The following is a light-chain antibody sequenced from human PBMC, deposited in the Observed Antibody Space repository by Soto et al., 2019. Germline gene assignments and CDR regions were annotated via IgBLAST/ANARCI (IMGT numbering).Light chain of an antibody. CDR2: GAS. Sequence: EIVMAQSPATLSVSPVERATLSCRSSRSISSHLAWYQQKPGQAPRLFIFGASTRATGIPARFSGSGSGTEFTLTISRLEPEDFAVYYCQQYGSSPSITFGQGTRLEI. CDR3: QQYGSSPSIT. CDR1: RSISSH. V-gene: IGKV3-15*01. J-gene: IGKJ5*01.